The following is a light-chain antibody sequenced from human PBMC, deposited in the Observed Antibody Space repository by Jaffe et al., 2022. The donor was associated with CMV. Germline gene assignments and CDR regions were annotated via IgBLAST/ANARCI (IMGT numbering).Light chain of an antibody. Sequence: SYVLTQPPSVSVAPGKTARITCGGNNIGSKSVHWYQQKPGQAPVLVIYYDSDRPSGIPERFSGSNSGNTATLTISRVEAGDEADYYCQVWDSSSDHLSGVFGGGTKLTVL. J-gene: IGLJ3*02. V-gene: IGLV3-21*04. CDR2: YDS. CDR3: QVWDSSSDHLSGV. CDR1: NIGSKS.